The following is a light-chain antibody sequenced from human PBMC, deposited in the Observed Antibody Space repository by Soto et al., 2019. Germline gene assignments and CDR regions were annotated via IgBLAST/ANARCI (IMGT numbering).Light chain of an antibody. CDR3: QQRNNWPLT. CDR1: QSVSSF. V-gene: IGKV3-11*01. CDR2: DSS. Sequence: EIVLTQSPATLSLSPGEGATLSCRASQSVSSFLAWYQQKPGQAPRLLIYDSSNRATGIPARFSGSGSGTDFTLTISSLEPEDFALYYCQQRNNWPLTFGGRTKVEIK. J-gene: IGKJ4*01.